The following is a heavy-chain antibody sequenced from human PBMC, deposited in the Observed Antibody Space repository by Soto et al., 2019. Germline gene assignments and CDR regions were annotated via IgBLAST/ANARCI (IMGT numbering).Heavy chain of an antibody. D-gene: IGHD3-22*01. J-gene: IGHJ4*02. Sequence: QVQLVQSGAEVKKPGASVKVSCKAFGFIFNNYAISWVRQAPGQGFEWMGWISANSGNTNYAQKLHGRVTMTTDTSTSTAYRERRSLRSDDTAVYYCATAGNYDSSGRDFWGQGPLVTVSS. V-gene: IGHV1-18*04. CDR2: ISANSGNT. CDR3: ATAGNYDSSGRDF. CDR1: GFIFNNYA.